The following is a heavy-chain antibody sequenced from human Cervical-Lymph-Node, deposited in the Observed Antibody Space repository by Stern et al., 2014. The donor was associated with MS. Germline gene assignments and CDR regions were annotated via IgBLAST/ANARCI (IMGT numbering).Heavy chain of an antibody. D-gene: IGHD4-11*01. V-gene: IGHV5-51*03. CDR2: FYPSDSDI. J-gene: IGHJ4*02. CDR3: ATSLDADYIGYFDS. CDR1: GGSFSKYA. Sequence: EVQLVESGAEVKKPGESLKISCRNSGGSFSKYAIAWVRQMPGKGLEWMGMFYPSDSDIRYSPSFQGQVTISADQSISTAYLQWSSLKASDTATYYCATSLDADYIGYFDSWGQGTLVTVSS.